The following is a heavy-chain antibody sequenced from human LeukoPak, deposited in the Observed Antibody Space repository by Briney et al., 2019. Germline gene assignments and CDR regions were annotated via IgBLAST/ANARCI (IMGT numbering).Heavy chain of an antibody. CDR1: GGSFSGYY. CDR2: INHSGST. J-gene: IGHJ4*02. CDR3: AGGHSSSWYRFFDY. V-gene: IGHV4-34*01. Sequence: SETLSLTCAVYGGSFSGYYWSWIRQPPGKGLEWIGEINHSGSTNYNPSLKSRVTMSIDTSRNQFSLRLSSVTAADTAVYYCAGGHSSSWYRFFDYWGQGNLVTVSS. D-gene: IGHD6-13*01.